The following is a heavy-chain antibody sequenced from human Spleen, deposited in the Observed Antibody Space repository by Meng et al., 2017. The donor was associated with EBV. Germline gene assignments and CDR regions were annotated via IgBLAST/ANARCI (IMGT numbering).Heavy chain of an antibody. V-gene: IGHV1-69*01. CDR2: LIPKSDAP. CDR3: ASESGRGFTPDY. D-gene: IGHD3-10*01. J-gene: IGHJ4*02. Sequence: QVQLVQAGAEVKKPGSSVKASCKTSGGTFRSDAGSWVRQAPGQGLEWLGGLIPKSDAPYYAQKFQDRVTITADESTSTHYMDLRGLRSEDTAVYYCASESGRGFTPDYWGQGTLVTVSS. CDR1: GGTFRSDA.